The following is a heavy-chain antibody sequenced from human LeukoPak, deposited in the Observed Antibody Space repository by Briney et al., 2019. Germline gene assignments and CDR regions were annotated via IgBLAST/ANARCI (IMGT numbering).Heavy chain of an antibody. CDR1: GFTFSSYA. V-gene: IGHV3-74*01. J-gene: IGHJ4*02. Sequence: HPGGSLRLSCAASGFTFSSYAMHWVRQVPGKGLMWVSRINSDGSSTSYADSVKGRFTISRDNAKNTLYLQMNSLRAEDTAVYYCARAAAGVFDYWGQGTLVTVSS. CDR2: INSDGSST. CDR3: ARAAAGVFDY. D-gene: IGHD6-13*01.